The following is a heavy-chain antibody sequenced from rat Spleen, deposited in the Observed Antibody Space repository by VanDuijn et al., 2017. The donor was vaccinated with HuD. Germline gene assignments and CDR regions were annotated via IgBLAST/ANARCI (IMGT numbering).Heavy chain of an antibody. CDR3: TREIIRGTKDWFAD. CDR2: VSSNGNNI. V-gene: IGHV5-46*01. D-gene: IGHD4-3*01. J-gene: IGHJ2*01. CDR1: GFTFSSFP. Sequence: EVQLVESDGGLVQPGRSLKLSCAASGFTFSSFPMAWVRQAPTKGLEWVATVSSNGNNIYYRDSVKGRFTISRDNAENTLSLQMNSLRSEDTATYYCTREIIRGTKDWFADWGQGVMVTVSS.